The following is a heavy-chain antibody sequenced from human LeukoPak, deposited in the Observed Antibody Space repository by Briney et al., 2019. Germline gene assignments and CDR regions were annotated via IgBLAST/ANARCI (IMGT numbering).Heavy chain of an antibody. CDR3: ARVYCSSTSCFLYYFDY. V-gene: IGHV3-30*03. J-gene: IGHJ4*02. Sequence: GGSLRLSCAASGFTFSSYGMHWVRQAPGKGLEWVAVISYDGSSKYYADSVKGRFTISRDNSKNTLYLQMNSLRAEDTAVYYCARVYCSSTSCFLYYFDYWGQGTLVTVSS. D-gene: IGHD2-2*01. CDR2: ISYDGSSK. CDR1: GFTFSSYG.